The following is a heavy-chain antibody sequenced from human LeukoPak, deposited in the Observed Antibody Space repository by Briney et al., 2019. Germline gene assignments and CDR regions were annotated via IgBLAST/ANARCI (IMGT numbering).Heavy chain of an antibody. CDR2: IYYSGST. CDR3: ARSGDHYYDSSGYYEAFDI. J-gene: IGHJ3*02. CDR1: GGSISSYY. Sequence: PSETLSLTCTDPGGSISSYYWSWIRQPPGKGLEWSGYIYYSGSTNYNPSLKSRVTISVDTSKNQFSLKLSSVTAADTAVYYCARSGDHYYDSSGYYEAFDIWGQGTMVTVSS. V-gene: IGHV4-59*08. D-gene: IGHD3-22*01.